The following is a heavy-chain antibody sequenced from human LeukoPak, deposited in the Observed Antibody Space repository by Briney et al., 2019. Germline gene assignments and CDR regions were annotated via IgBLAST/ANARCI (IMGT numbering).Heavy chain of an antibody. CDR3: ARDSKDGYRASGAFDI. CDR1: GFTFSSYE. CDR2: ISTSGTII. V-gene: IGHV3-48*03. J-gene: IGHJ3*02. D-gene: IGHD5-24*01. Sequence: GGSLRLSCAASGFTFSSYEMNWVRQAPGKGLEWVSYISTSGTIIYYADSVKGRFTNSRDNAENSLYLQMNSLRAEDTAVYYCARDSKDGYRASGAFDIWGQGTMVTVSS.